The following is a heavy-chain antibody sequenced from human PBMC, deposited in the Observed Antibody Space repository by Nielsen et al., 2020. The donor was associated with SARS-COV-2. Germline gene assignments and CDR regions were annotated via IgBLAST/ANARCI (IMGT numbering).Heavy chain of an antibody. D-gene: IGHD6-19*01. CDR1: EFTFGFYA. V-gene: IGHV3-23*01. J-gene: IGHJ5*02. CDR2: ITGSGGST. CDR3: AKDPSLYTSMWSIWFDP. Sequence: GESLKISCAASEFTFGFYAMAWVRQAPGKGLEWVSTITGSGGSTYYADSVKGRFTITSDTSNNTLFLQMNSLRAEDTAVYYCAKDPSLYTSMWSIWFDPWGQGTLVTVSS.